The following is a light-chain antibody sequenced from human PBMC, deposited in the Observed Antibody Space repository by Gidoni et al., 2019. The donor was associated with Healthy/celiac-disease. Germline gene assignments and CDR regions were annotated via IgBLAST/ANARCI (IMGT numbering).Light chain of an antibody. CDR1: SSAVGGYNY. CDR2: DVS. J-gene: IGLJ3*02. CDR3: SSYTSSSTWV. V-gene: IGLV2-14*03. Sequence: QSALTPPASVSGSPGQSITISCTGTSSAVGGYNYVSWYQQHPGKAPKLMIYDVSNRPSGVSNRFSGSKSGNTASLTISGLQAEDEADYYCSSYTSSSTWVFGGGTKLTVL.